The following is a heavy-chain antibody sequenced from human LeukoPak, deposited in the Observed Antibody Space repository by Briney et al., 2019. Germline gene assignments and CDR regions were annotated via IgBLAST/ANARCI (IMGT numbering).Heavy chain of an antibody. Sequence: PSETLSLTCTVSGYSISSGYYWGWIRQPPGKGLEWIGSIYHSGSTYYNPSLKSRVTISVDTSKNQFSLKLSSVTAADTAVYYCARVKRITIFGVGTNWFDPWGQGTLVTVSS. CDR3: ARVKRITIFGVGTNWFDP. J-gene: IGHJ5*02. D-gene: IGHD3-3*01. CDR2: IYHSGST. V-gene: IGHV4-38-2*02. CDR1: GYSISSGYY.